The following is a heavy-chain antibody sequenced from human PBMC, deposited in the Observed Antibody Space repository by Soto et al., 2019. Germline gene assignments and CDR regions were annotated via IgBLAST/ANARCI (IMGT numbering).Heavy chain of an antibody. CDR1: GYSFTRFY. V-gene: IGHV1-46*01. Sequence: ASVKVSCKPSGYSFTRFYIHWVRQAPGQGLEWMGVINPGGGNSAYAQTFQGRVTMTRDTSTSTVYMELSSLTSEDTAVYYCASLATRSPPCYLNYWGQGTLITVSS. CDR3: ASLATRSPPCYLNY. J-gene: IGHJ4*02. CDR2: INPGGGNS.